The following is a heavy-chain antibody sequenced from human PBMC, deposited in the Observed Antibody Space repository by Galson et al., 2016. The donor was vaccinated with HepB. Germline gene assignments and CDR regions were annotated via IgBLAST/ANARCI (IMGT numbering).Heavy chain of an antibody. CDR2: MKSKTDGGTT. D-gene: IGHD2-2*01. J-gene: IGHJ4*02. CDR1: GFTFNNAW. CDR3: TRCRTSCSTFDY. V-gene: IGHV3-15*01. Sequence: SLRLSCAVSGFTFNNAWMSWVRQAPGKGLEWVGRMKSKTDGGTTDYAAPVKGRFTISRDDSKNTLYLQMNSLKAEDTAVYYCTRCRTSCSTFDYWGQGTLVTVSS.